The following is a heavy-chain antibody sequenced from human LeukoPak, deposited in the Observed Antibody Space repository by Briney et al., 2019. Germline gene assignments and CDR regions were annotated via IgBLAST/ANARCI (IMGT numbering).Heavy chain of an antibody. Sequence: SVTVSCKASGGTFSSYAISWVRQASGQGLEWMGRIIPILGIANYAQKFQGRVTITADKSTSTAYMELSSLRSEDTAVYYCARGMDMVRGAPNWFDPWGQGTLVTVSS. V-gene: IGHV1-69*04. D-gene: IGHD3-10*01. J-gene: IGHJ5*02. CDR1: GGTFSSYA. CDR3: ARGMDMVRGAPNWFDP. CDR2: IIPILGIA.